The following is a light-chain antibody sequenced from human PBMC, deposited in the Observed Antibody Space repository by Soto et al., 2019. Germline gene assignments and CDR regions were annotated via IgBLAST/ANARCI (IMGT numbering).Light chain of an antibody. V-gene: IGKV3-20*01. CDR3: QHYAGSPPWT. Sequence: EIVLTQSPGTLSLSPGERATLSCRASQSVGSIYLAWYQQKPGQAPRLLIYGVSNRDTGIPERFSGSGSGTDVTLTISRLEAEDFAVYYCQHYAGSPPWTFGQGTKVEIK. CDR2: GVS. J-gene: IGKJ1*01. CDR1: QSVGSIY.